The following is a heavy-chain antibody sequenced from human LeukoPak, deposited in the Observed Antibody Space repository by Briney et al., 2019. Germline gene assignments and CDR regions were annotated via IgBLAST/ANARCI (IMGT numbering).Heavy chain of an antibody. J-gene: IGHJ4*02. CDR3: ARTTLFDY. V-gene: IGHV4-34*01. CDR2: INHSGST. Sequence: ASETLSLTCAVYGGSFSGYYWSWIRQPPGKGLEWIGEINHSGSTNYNPSLKSRATISVDTSKNQFSLKLSSVTAADTAVYYCARTTLFDYWGQGTLVTVSS. D-gene: IGHD1-1*01. CDR1: GGSFSGYY.